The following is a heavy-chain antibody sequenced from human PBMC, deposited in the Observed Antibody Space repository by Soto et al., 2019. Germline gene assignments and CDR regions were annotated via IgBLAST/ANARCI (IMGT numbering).Heavy chain of an antibody. CDR3: ARGVRPGPISAIVGAIFDY. Sequence: PSETLSLTCAVYGGSFSGYYWSWIRQPPGKGLEWIGEINHSGSTNYNPSLKSRVTISVDTSKNQFSLKLSSVTAADTAVYYCARGVRPGPISAIVGAIFDYWGQGTLVTVSS. J-gene: IGHJ4*02. CDR1: GGSFSGYY. D-gene: IGHD1-26*01. CDR2: INHSGST. V-gene: IGHV4-34*01.